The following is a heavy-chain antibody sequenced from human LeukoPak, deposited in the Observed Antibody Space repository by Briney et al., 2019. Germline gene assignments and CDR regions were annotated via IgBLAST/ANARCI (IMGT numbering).Heavy chain of an antibody. J-gene: IGHJ5*02. CDR1: GYRFTSYW. CDR2: IDPSDSYT. CDR3: ARHGDFTAMIT. Sequence: GESLQISCKGPGYRFTSYWISWVRQMPGKGLEWMGRIDPSDSYTNYSPSFQGHVTISADKSISTAYLQWSSLKASDTAMYYCARHGDFTAMITWGQGTLVTVSS. V-gene: IGHV5-10-1*01. D-gene: IGHD5-18*01.